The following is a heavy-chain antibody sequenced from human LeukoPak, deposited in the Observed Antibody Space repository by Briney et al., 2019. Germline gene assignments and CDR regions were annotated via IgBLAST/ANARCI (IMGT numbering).Heavy chain of an antibody. J-gene: IGHJ4*02. CDR1: GFTFSSYG. Sequence: PGGSLRLSCAASGFTFSSYGMHWVRQAPGKGLEWVAVIWYDGSNKYYADSVKGRFTISRDNSKNTLYLQMNSLRAEDTAVNYCAKDLSMTTVTTFDYWGQGTLVTVSS. CDR3: AKDLSMTTVTTFDY. CDR2: IWYDGSNK. V-gene: IGHV3-33*06. D-gene: IGHD4-17*01.